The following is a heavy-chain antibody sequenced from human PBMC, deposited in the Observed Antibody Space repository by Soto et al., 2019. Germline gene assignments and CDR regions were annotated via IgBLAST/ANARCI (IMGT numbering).Heavy chain of an antibody. J-gene: IGHJ5*02. Sequence: QVQLVQSGAEVKKPGASVKVSCKASGYTFTSYYMHWVRQAPGQGLEWMGIINPSGGSTSYAQKFQGRVAMTRDTSTSTVYMELSSLRSEDTAVYYCARDLDRWELLTRGYWFDPWGQGTLVTVSS. CDR1: GYTFTSYY. V-gene: IGHV1-46*01. CDR3: ARDLDRWELLTRGYWFDP. D-gene: IGHD1-26*01. CDR2: INPSGGST.